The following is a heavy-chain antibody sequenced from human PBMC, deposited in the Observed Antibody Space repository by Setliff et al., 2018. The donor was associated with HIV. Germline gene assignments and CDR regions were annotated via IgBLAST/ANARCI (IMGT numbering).Heavy chain of an antibody. V-gene: IGHV4-59*01. CDR3: AREIYGGNSRPFDY. CDR2: IYYNGNT. J-gene: IGHJ4*02. Sequence: PSETLSLTCTVSGGSINSYYWSWIRQPPGKGLEWIAYIYYNGNTNYNPSLESRVTISVDTSKNQFSLKLTSVTAADTAVYYCAREIYGGNSRPFDYWGQGTLVTVSS. D-gene: IGHD4-17*01. CDR1: GGSINSYY.